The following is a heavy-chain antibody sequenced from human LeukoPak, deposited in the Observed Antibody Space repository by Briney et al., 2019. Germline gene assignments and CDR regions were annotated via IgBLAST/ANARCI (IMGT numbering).Heavy chain of an antibody. J-gene: IGHJ4*02. CDR1: GFTFSRYW. CDR2: IKEDGSEN. Sequence: GGSLRLSCAASGFTFSRYWMTWVRQAPGKGLEWVANIKEDGSENSNVESVKGRFTISRDNAKNSLYLQLNSLRAEDTAVYFCARQRYSDYWGQGTLVTVSS. CDR3: ARQRYSDY. D-gene: IGHD1-1*01. V-gene: IGHV3-7*01.